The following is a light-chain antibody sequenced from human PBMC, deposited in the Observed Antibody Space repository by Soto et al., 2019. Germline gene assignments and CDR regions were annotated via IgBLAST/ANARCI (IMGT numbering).Light chain of an antibody. CDR3: CSYAGSYTWQ. CDR1: SSDVGNSKY. V-gene: IGLV2-11*01. J-gene: IGLJ3*02. Sequence: QSVLTQPRSVSVSPGQSVTSSCTGTSSDVGNSKYVSWYQQHPGKVPQLLIYDVTKRPPEVPDRFSGSKSGNTASLTISGLQAEDEADYYCCSYAGSYTWQFGGGTQLTVL. CDR2: DVT.